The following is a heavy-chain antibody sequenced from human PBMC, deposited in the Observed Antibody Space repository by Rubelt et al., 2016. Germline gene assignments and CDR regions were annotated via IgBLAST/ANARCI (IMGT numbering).Heavy chain of an antibody. V-gene: IGHV4-30-2*01. Sequence: QLQLQESGSGLVKPSQTLSLTCAVSGGSISSGGYSWSWIRQPPGKGLEWIGYIYHSGSTYYNPSLQSRVTISVDTSKNPFSLKLSSVTAADTAVYYCARASSPSWSGYYSLDYWGQGTLVTVSS. CDR3: ARASSPSWSGYYSLDY. CDR1: GGSISSGGYS. CDR2: IYHSGST. D-gene: IGHD3-3*01. J-gene: IGHJ4*02.